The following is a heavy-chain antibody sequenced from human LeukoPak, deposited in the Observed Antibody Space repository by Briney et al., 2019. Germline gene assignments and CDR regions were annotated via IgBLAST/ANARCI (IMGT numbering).Heavy chain of an antibody. D-gene: IGHD2-21*02. J-gene: IGHJ4*02. V-gene: IGHV3-30*03. CDR3: ARDDSYSFSY. CDR2: ISYDGSNK. Sequence: GGSLRLSCAASGFTFSSYGMYWVRQAPGKGLEWVALISYDGSNKYYADSVKGRFTISRDNAKNTVFLQMNSLRVEDTAIYYCARDDSYSFSYWGQGTLVTVSS. CDR1: GFTFSSYG.